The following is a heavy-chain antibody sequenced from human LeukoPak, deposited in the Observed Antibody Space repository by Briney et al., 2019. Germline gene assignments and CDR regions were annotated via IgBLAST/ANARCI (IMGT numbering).Heavy chain of an antibody. D-gene: IGHD5-24*01. CDR2: IYHIGST. J-gene: IGHJ4*02. Sequence: PSGTLSLTCTVSGYSISSGYYWGWIWQSLGKGLEWIGSIYHIGSTYYNPSLKSRVTISVDTSKNQFSLKLISVTAADTAVYYCARLLRRDGYSFFDYWGQGTLVTVSS. CDR1: GYSISSGYY. CDR3: ARLLRRDGYSFFDY. V-gene: IGHV4-38-2*02.